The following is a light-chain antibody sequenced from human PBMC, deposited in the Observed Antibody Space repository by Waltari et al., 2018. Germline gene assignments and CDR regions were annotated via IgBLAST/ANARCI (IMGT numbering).Light chain of an antibody. CDR3: QSADSSGAYVV. J-gene: IGLJ2*01. CDR1: ALPKQY. CDR2: RDT. V-gene: IGLV3-25*03. Sequence: SYELTQPPSVSVSPGQTATITCSGDALPKQYASWYQQKPGLAPVLMVFRDTKRPSGIPERVSGASSGNTVTLTITGAQAGDEADYYCQSADSSGAYVVFGGGTKLTVL.